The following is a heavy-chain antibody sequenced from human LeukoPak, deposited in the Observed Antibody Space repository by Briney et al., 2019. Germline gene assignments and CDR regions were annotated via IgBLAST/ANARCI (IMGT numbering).Heavy chain of an antibody. CDR2: IIENGSNQ. CDR1: GFTFSNYI. CDR3: ARVQGGGYRTADY. Sequence: GGSLRLSCAASGFTFSNYIMHWVRQTPGKGLDWVAVIIENGSNQYYADSVKGRFTISRDNSKNTLFLQMNSLRGEDTAMYYCARVQGGGYRTADYWGQGTLVTVSS. J-gene: IGHJ4*02. V-gene: IGHV3-30*04. D-gene: IGHD6-19*01.